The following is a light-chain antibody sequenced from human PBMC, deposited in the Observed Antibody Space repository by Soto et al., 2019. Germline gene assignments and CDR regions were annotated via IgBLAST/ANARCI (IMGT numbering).Light chain of an antibody. J-gene: IGKJ4*01. CDR2: DAS. CDR1: QSVSSY. V-gene: IGKV3-11*01. Sequence: EIVLTQSPATLSLSPGERVTLSCRASQSVSSYLAWYQQKPGQAPRLLIYDASNRATGIPARFSGSGSGTDFPLTISSLEPEDFAIYYCQQRSNWPPVTFGGGTKVEIK. CDR3: QQRSNWPPVT.